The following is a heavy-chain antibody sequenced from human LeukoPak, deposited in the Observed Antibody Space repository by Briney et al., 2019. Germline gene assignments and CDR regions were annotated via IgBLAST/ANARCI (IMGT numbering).Heavy chain of an antibody. CDR3: ARGGSGYPVDY. CDR1: GGXINSGGFY. D-gene: IGHD3-22*01. J-gene: IGHJ4*02. Sequence: SQTLSLTCAVSGGXINSGGFYWSWIRLHPGKGLEWIGSIYYGGTYYYNPSLKSRLIMSVDTSQNQFSLKLTSVTAADTAVYYCARGGSGYPVDYWGQGTLVTVSS. CDR2: IYYGGTY. V-gene: IGHV4-31*02.